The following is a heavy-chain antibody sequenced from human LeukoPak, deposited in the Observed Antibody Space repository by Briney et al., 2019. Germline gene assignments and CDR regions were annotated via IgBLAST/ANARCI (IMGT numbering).Heavy chain of an antibody. CDR1: GGSISSYY. D-gene: IGHD2-15*01. V-gene: IGHV4-59*12. CDR3: ARDGVHFSSGGTPEDY. Sequence: PSETLSLTCTVSGGSISSYYWSWIRQPPGKGLEWIGYIYYSGSTNYNPPLKSRVTISVDTSKNQFSLKLSSVTAADTAVYYCARDGVHFSSGGTPEDYWGQGTLVTVSS. CDR2: IYYSGST. J-gene: IGHJ4*02.